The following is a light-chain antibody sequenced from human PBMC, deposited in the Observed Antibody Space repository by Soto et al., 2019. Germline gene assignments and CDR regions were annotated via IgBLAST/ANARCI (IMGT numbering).Light chain of an antibody. CDR2: DAS. CDR3: QHYDNVHTFT. J-gene: IGKJ3*01. CDR1: QDISDY. Sequence: IQMTQSPSSLSASVGDRVTITCQASQDISDYLNWYQQRPGKAPKLLIYDASNSEVGVPSRFTGSGIATHFPLSISSLQPQDYATYLCQHYDNVHTFTFGPGTKVDIK. V-gene: IGKV1-33*01.